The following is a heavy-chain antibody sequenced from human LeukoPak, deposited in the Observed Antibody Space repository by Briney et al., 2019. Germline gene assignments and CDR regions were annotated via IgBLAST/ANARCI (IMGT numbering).Heavy chain of an antibody. Sequence: GGSLRLSCAASGFTFSSHWMHWVRQAPGKGLEWVSRINSDGSSRSFADSVRGRVTISRDNAKNTLYLQMSSLRAEDTAVYYCARDPTTYYYMDVWGKGTTVTVSS. CDR2: INSDGSSR. V-gene: IGHV3-74*01. CDR3: ARDPTTYYYMDV. D-gene: IGHD4-11*01. CDR1: GFTFSSHW. J-gene: IGHJ6*03.